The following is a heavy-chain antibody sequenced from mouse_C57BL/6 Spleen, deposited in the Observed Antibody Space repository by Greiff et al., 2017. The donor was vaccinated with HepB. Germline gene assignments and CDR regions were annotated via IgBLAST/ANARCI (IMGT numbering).Heavy chain of an antibody. J-gene: IGHJ2*01. CDR2: INPSNGGT. CDR3: ARAGWLLRADY. CDR1: GYTFTSYW. Sequence: QLPGTELVKPGASVKLSCKASGYTFTSYWMHWVKQRPGQGLEWIGNINPSNGGTNYNEKFKSKATLTVDKSSSTAYMQLSSLTSEDSAVYYCARAGWLLRADYWGQGTTLTVSS. D-gene: IGHD2-3*01. V-gene: IGHV1-53*01.